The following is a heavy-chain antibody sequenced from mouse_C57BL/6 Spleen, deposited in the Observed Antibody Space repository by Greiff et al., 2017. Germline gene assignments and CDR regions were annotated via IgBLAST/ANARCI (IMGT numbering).Heavy chain of an antibody. CDR2: IYPGDGDT. D-gene: IGHD1-1*01. V-gene: IGHV1-80*01. J-gene: IGHJ2*01. CDR1: GYAFSSYW. Sequence: VQLQQSWAELVKPGASVKISCKASGYAFSSYWMNWVKQRPGKGLEWLGQIYPGDGDTNYNGKFKGKATLTADKSSSTAYMQLSSLTSEDSAVYVCARRYYGSSYFDYWGQGTTLTVSS. CDR3: ARRYYGSSYFDY.